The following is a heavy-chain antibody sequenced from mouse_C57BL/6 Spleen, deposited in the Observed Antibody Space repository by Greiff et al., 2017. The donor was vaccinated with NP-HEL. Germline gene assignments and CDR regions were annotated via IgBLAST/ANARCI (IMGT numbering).Heavy chain of an antibody. CDR1: GYAFSSSW. J-gene: IGHJ4*01. CDR3: ARSRDYAMDY. V-gene: IGHV1-82*01. D-gene: IGHD3-3*01. Sequence: VHLVESGPELVKPGASVKISCKASGYAFSSSWMNWVKQRPGKGLEWIGRIYPGDGDTNYNGKFKGKATLTADKSSSTAYMQLSSLTSEDSAVYFCARSRDYAMDYWGQGTSVTVSS. CDR2: IYPGDGDT.